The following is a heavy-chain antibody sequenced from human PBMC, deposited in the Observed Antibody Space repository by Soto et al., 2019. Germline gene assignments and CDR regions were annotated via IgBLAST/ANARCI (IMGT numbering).Heavy chain of an antibody. D-gene: IGHD5-18*01. V-gene: IGHV3-33*06. CDR1: GFSFENYG. CDR3: ANLWGDSHNLGQDYNGMDV. J-gene: IGHJ6*01. Sequence: QVQMVESGGGVVQPGRSLRLSCAASGFSFENYGMHWVRQAPGRGLEWVAFMWYDGSLQYYAAAVKGRFTISRDNSNNTLYVEIKTLIAEDTQVYYCANLWGDSHNLGQDYNGMDVWGQGTTVIISS. CDR2: MWYDGSLQ.